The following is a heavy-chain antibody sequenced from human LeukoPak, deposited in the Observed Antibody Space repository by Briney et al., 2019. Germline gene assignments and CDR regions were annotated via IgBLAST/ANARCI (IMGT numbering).Heavy chain of an antibody. CDR2: IWYDGSNK. J-gene: IGHJ6*03. CDR1: GFTFSSYA. Sequence: GGSLRLSCAASGFTFSSYAMHWVRQAPGKGLEWGAVIWYDGSNKDYADSVKGRFTISRDNSKNTVYLQMNSLRAEDTAVYYCAKGGSGYLTSYYYYMDVWGKGTTVTVSS. V-gene: IGHV3-33*03. D-gene: IGHD3-3*01. CDR3: AKGGSGYLTSYYYYMDV.